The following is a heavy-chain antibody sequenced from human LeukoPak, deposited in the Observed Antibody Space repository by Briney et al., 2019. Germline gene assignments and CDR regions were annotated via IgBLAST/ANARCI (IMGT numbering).Heavy chain of an antibody. CDR3: ARGLTGDGRHFDY. J-gene: IGHJ4*02. CDR2: IYPGDSDT. D-gene: IGHD7-27*01. V-gene: IGHV5-51*01. Sequence: GESLKISCQGSGYSFPSYWIGWVRQMPGKGLEWMALIYPGDSDTTYSPSFQGQFTISADKSLSTAYLQWSSLQASDTAMYYCARGLTGDGRHFDYWGQGTLVIVSS. CDR1: GYSFPSYW.